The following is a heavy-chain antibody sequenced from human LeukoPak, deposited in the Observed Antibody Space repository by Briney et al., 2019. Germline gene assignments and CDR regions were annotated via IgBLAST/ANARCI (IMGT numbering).Heavy chain of an antibody. V-gene: IGHV4-4*07. CDR2: IYTSGST. CDR3: ARAVLLWFGEPVNWFDP. CDR1: GGSISSYY. J-gene: IGHJ5*02. D-gene: IGHD3-10*01. Sequence: SETLSLTCTVPGGSISSYYWSWIRQPAGKGLEWIGRIYTSGSTNYNPSLKSRVTMSVDTSKNQFSLKLSSVTAADTAVYYCARAVLLWFGEPVNWFDPWGQGTLVTVSS.